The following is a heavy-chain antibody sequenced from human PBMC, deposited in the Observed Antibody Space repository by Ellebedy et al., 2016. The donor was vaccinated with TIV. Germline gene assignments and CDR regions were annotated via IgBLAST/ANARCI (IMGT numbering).Heavy chain of an antibody. V-gene: IGHV3-74*01. CDR3: AAVRRVYGGFEI. J-gene: IGHJ3*02. CDR1: GLNFAKYW. Sequence: PGGSLRLSCEASGLNFAKYWLHWNRQVPGRWPVWVARTHSDDESVTAYADSVKGRFPISRDNAKNKVFLQINSLRAEDTALYYFAAVRRVYGGFEIWGQGTAVTVSS. D-gene: IGHD4/OR15-4a*01. CDR2: THSDDESVT.